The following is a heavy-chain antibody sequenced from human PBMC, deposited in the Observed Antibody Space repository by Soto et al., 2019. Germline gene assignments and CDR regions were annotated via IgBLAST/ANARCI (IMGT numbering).Heavy chain of an antibody. CDR1: GFTFSSYG. V-gene: IGHV3-30*18. Sequence: PGGSLRLSCAASGFTFSSYGMHWVRQAPGKGLEWVAVISYDGSNKYYADSVKGRFTISRDNSKNTLYLQMNSLRAEDTAVYYCAKGVLYCSSTSCSNWYFDYWGQGTLVTVSS. CDR2: ISYDGSNK. CDR3: AKGVLYCSSTSCSNWYFDY. D-gene: IGHD2-2*01. J-gene: IGHJ4*02.